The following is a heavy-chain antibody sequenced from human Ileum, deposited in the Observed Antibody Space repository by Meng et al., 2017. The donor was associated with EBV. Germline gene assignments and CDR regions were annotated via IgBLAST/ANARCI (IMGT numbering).Heavy chain of an antibody. Sequence: VRLVVCGGGCVPLGGSQGLSCAASGFTYGSYAMSWVRQAPGKGLGWVSGTNEDGGFTTYADSGRGRFTISRDNTKNILYLQMDSLRAEDTAVYFCSRDLAGPYDDWGQGALVTVSS. CDR3: SRDLAGPYDD. J-gene: IGHJ4*02. CDR1: GFTYGSYA. CDR2: TNEDGGFT. V-gene: IGHV3-23*04.